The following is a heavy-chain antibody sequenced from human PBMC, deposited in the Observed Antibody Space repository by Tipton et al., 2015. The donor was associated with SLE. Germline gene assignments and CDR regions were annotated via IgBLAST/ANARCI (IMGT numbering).Heavy chain of an antibody. J-gene: IGHJ4*02. V-gene: IGHV4-4*02. CDR2: IYYSGST. D-gene: IGHD6-19*01. CDR1: GGSISSSNW. CDR3: ARGDSSQEFDY. Sequence: TLSLTCAVSGGSISSSNWWSWIRQPPGKGLEWIGSIYYSGSTYYNPSLKSRVTISVDTSKNQFSLKLSSVTAADTAVYYCARGDSSQEFDYWGQGTLVTVSS.